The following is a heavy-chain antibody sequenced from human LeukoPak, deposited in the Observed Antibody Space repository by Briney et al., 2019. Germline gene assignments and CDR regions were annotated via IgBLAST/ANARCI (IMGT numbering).Heavy chain of an antibody. CDR2: IIPIFGTA. J-gene: IGHJ4*02. D-gene: IGHD3-3*01. CDR3: ARDALDFWSGYHDY. V-gene: IGHV1-69*05. CDR1: GGTFSSYA. Sequence: SVKVSCKASGGTFSSYAVSWVRQAPGQGLEWMGRIIPIFGTANYAQKFQGRVTITTDESTSTAYMELSSLRSEDTAVYYCARDALDFWSGYHDYWGQGTLVTVSS.